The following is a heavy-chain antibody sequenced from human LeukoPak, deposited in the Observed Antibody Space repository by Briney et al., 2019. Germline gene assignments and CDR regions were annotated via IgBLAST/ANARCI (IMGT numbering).Heavy chain of an antibody. V-gene: IGHV3-66*01. D-gene: IGHD2-15*01. CDR1: GFTFSSNY. CDR2: IYSGGST. Sequence: PGGSLRLSCAASGFTFSSNYMSWVRQAPGKGLEWVSVIYSGGSTYYADSVKGRFTISRDNSKNTLYLQMNSLRAEDTAVYYCARVGYCSGGSCYRPIDYWGQGTLVTVSS. CDR3: ARVGYCSGGSCYRPIDY. J-gene: IGHJ4*02.